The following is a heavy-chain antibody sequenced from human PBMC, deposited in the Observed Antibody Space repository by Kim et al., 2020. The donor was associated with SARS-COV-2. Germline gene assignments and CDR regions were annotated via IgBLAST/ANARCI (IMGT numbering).Heavy chain of an antibody. J-gene: IGHJ6*02. D-gene: IGHD5-18*01. V-gene: IGHV3-33*01. Sequence: GGSLRLSCAASGFTFSSYGMHWVRQAPGKGLEWVAVIWYDGSNKYYADSVKGRFTISRDNSKNTLYLQMNSLRAEDTAVYYCARTSGYSYGYEYYYYYGMDVWGQGTTVTVSS. CDR3: ARTSGYSYGYEYYYYYGMDV. CDR2: IWYDGSNK. CDR1: GFTFSSYG.